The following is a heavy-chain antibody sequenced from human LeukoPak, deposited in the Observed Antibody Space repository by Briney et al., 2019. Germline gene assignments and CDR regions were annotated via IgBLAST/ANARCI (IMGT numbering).Heavy chain of an antibody. CDR1: GFTINSFS. Sequence: TLRFSSAASGFTINSFSMLRLPQGPGKGLEGVAVISYDGSNKYYADSVKGRFTISRDNSKNTLYLQMNSLRAEDTAVYYCAKDLGGVARNWFDPWGQGTLVTVSS. V-gene: IGHV3-30*18. CDR2: ISYDGSNK. J-gene: IGHJ5*02. D-gene: IGHD3-3*01. CDR3: AKDLGGVARNWFDP.